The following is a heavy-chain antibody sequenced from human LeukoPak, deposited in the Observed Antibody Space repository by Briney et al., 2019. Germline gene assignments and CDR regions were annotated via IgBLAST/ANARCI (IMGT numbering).Heavy chain of an antibody. CDR1: AGSISSSSYY. Sequence: SETLSLTCTVSAGSISSSSYYWDWIRQPPGKGLEWIGNIYYSGSTYYNPSLKSRVTISVDTSKNQFSLKLSSVTAADTAVYYCARVAGYGPQYYFDYWGQGTLVTVSS. D-gene: IGHD5-18*01. CDR3: ARVAGYGPQYYFDY. J-gene: IGHJ4*02. CDR2: IYYSGST. V-gene: IGHV4-39*01.